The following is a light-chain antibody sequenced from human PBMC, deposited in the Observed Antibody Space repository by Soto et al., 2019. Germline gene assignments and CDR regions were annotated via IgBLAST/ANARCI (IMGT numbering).Light chain of an antibody. V-gene: IGLV2-11*01. CDR2: DVS. CDR3: FSYAGSYVV. CDR1: SSDVGGYNY. J-gene: IGLJ2*01. Sequence: QSALTQPRSVSGSPGRSVTISCTGTSSDVGGYNYVSWYQQHPGKAPKLMIYDVSKRPSGVPDRFSCSKSGNTASLTISGLQAEDEADYYCFSYAGSYVVFGGGTKLTV.